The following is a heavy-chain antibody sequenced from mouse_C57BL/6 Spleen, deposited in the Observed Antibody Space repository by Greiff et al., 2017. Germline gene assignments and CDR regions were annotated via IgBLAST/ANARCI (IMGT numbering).Heavy chain of an antibody. J-gene: IGHJ4*01. D-gene: IGHD2-3*01. CDR2: IWRGGST. CDR1: GFSLTSYG. V-gene: IGHV2-5*01. Sequence: VKLVESGPGLVQPSQSLSITCTVSGFSLTSYGVHWVRQSPGKGLEWLGVIWRGGSTDYNAAFMSRLSITKDNSKSQVFFKMNSLQADDTAIYYCASHDGYYLYAMDYWGQGTSVTVSS. CDR3: ASHDGYYLYAMDY.